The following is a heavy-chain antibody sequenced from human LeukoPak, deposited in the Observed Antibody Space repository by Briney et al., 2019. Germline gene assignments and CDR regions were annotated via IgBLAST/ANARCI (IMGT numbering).Heavy chain of an antibody. CDR3: AKGRYCSGGSCYGPDY. CDR2: ISGSGGST. D-gene: IGHD2-15*01. V-gene: IGHV3-23*01. Sequence: PGGSLRLSCAASGFTFSSYEMNWVRQAPGKGLEWVSAISGSGGSTYYADSVKGRFTISRDNSKNTLYLQMNSLRAEDTAVYCCAKGRYCSGGSCYGPDYWGQGTLVTVSS. CDR1: GFTFSSYE. J-gene: IGHJ4*02.